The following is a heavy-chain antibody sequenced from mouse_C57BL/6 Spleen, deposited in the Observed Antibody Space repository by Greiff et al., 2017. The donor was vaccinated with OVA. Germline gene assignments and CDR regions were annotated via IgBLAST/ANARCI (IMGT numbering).Heavy chain of an antibody. J-gene: IGHJ2*01. CDR1: GYTFTDYY. Sequence: EVQLQQSGPELVKPGASVKISCKASGYTFTDYYMNWVKQSHGKSLEWIGDINPNNGGTSYNQKFKGKATLTVDKSSSTAYMELRSLTSEDSAVYYWASGPYDGYYDFDYWGQGTTLTVSS. D-gene: IGHD2-3*01. CDR2: INPNNGGT. CDR3: ASGPYDGYYDFDY. V-gene: IGHV1-26*01.